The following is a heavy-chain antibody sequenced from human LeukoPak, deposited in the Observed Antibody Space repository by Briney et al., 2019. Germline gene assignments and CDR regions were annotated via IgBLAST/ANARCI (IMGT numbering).Heavy chain of an antibody. V-gene: IGHV3-48*04. CDR3: AREYEVAAAGPYQVVA. D-gene: IGHD6-13*01. CDR2: ISSSSNTI. CDR1: GFTFSNYI. Sequence: GGSLRLSCAASGFTFSNYIMNWVRQAPGKGLEWVSYISSSSNTIYYADSVKGRFTISRDNAKNSLYLQMDSLRAEDTAVYYCAREYEVAAAGPYQVVAWGQGTLVTVSS. J-gene: IGHJ5*02.